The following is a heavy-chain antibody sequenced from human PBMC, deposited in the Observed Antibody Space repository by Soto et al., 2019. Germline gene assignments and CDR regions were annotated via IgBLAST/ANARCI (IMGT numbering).Heavy chain of an antibody. CDR1: GGSISSGDYY. Sequence: QVQLQESGPGLVKPSQTLSLTCTVSGGSISSGDYYWSWIRQPPGKGLEWIGYIYYSGSTYYNPSLKRRVTLTVETSKKQFSLKMSSVTAADTAVYYCARVNSRYCSGGSCYPITNWFDPWGQGTLVTVSS. CDR2: IYYSGST. CDR3: ARVNSRYCSGGSCYPITNWFDP. V-gene: IGHV4-30-4*01. J-gene: IGHJ5*02. D-gene: IGHD2-15*01.